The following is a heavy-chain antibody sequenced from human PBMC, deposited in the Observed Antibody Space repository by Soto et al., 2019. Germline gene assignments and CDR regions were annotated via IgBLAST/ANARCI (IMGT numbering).Heavy chain of an antibody. CDR2: ISAYNGNT. V-gene: IGHV1-18*01. J-gene: IGHJ4*02. CDR3: ARGRPLYGDYDY. CDR1: GYTFTSYG. D-gene: IGHD4-17*01. Sequence: AASVKVSCKASGYTFTSYGISWVRQAPGQGLEWMGWISAYNGNTNYAQKLQGRVTMTRNTSISTAYMELSSLRSEDTAVYYCARGRPLYGDYDYWGQGTLVTVSS.